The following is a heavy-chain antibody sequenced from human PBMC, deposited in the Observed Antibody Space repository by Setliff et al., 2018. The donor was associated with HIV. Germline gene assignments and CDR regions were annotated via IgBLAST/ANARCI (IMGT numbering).Heavy chain of an antibody. V-gene: IGHV3-30*02. D-gene: IGHD2-8*01. Sequence: GGSLRLSCATSGFIFKTYDIHWVRQAPGKGLEWVTFIRFNGNDKYYADSVKGRFTISRDNSKNTLDLQINSLRPEDTAVYYCVRDDSNGPNSLDPWGQGTLVTVSS. J-gene: IGHJ5*02. CDR1: GFIFKTYD. CDR3: VRDDSNGPNSLDP. CDR2: IRFNGNDK.